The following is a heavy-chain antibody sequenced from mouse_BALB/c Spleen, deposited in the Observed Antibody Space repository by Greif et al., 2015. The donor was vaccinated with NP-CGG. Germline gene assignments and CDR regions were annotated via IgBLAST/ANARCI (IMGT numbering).Heavy chain of an antibody. CDR2: ISSGGST. Sequence: EVMLVESGGGLVKPGGSLKLSCAASGFTFSSYAMSWVRQTPEKRLEWVASISSGGSTYYPDSVKGRFTISRDNARNILYLQMSSLRSEDTAMYYCAREGKGYGNFYYFDYWGQGTTLTVSS. CDR1: GFTFSSYA. V-gene: IGHV5-6-5*01. CDR3: AREGKGYGNFYYFDY. D-gene: IGHD2-10*02. J-gene: IGHJ2*01.